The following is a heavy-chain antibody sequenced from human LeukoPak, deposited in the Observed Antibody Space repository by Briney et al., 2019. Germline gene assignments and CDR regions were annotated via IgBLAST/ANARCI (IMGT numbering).Heavy chain of an antibody. CDR2: IYYSGST. D-gene: IGHD2/OR15-2a*01. Sequence: SETLSLTCIVSGGSISSNSYYWGWIRQPPGKGLEWIASIYYSGSTYYNPSLKGRVTISIDTSKNQCSLNVSSVTATDTAMYYCARHEYFVNYWGQRTLVTVSS. J-gene: IGHJ4*02. CDR3: ARHEYFVNY. V-gene: IGHV4-39*01. CDR1: GGSISSNSYY.